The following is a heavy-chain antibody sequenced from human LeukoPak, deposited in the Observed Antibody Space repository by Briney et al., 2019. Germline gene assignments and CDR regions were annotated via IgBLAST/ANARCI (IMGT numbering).Heavy chain of an antibody. D-gene: IGHD6-19*01. CDR1: GFTFSRYW. V-gene: IGHV3-7*01. CDR3: AREKAVAGSYFDY. J-gene: IGHJ4*02. Sequence: PGGSLRLSCAASGFTFSRYWMSWVRQAPGKGLECVANIKQDGSEKYYVDSVKGRFTISRDNAKNSLYLQMNSLRAEDTAVYYCAREKAVAGSYFDYWGQGTLVTVSS. CDR2: IKQDGSEK.